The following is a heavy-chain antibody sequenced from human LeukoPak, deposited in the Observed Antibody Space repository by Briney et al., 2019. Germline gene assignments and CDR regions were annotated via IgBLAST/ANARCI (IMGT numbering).Heavy chain of an antibody. CDR1: GFTFSSHG. Sequence: GRALRLSCAASGFTFSSHGMHWVRQAPAKGLEWVAVISYDGSNKYYADSVKGRFTISRDNSKNTLSLQMNSLRDEDTAVYYCARDPRWLKWFDYWGQGTQVTVSA. CDR3: ARDPRWLKWFDY. D-gene: IGHD5-24*01. V-gene: IGHV3-30*03. J-gene: IGHJ4*02. CDR2: ISYDGSNK.